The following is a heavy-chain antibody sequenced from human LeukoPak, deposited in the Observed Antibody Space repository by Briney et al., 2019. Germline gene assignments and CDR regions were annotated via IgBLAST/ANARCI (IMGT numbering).Heavy chain of an antibody. CDR2: ISDSGGLT. V-gene: IGHV3-23*01. CDR3: AIEQWELMY. J-gene: IGHJ4*02. CDR1: GFTFYNSG. Sequence: GGSLRLSCAASGFTFYNSGMGWVRQAPGKGLEWISAISDSGGLTYYADSVKGRFTISRDDSKNTLYLQMNSLKAEDTAVYYCAIEQWELMYWGQGTLVTVSS. D-gene: IGHD1-26*01.